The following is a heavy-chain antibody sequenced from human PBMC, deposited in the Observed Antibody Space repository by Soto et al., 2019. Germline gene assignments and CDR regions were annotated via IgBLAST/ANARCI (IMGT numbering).Heavy chain of an antibody. CDR1: GFTFNDHY. Sequence: VQLVESGGGLVQPGGSLRLSCAASGFTFNDHYMDWVRQAPGKGLEWVGRIRKRVNGYTTEYAAPVKGRFTISRDDSTNSMHLQMNSLKTEDTAVYFCTRVSSTSYFDFWAQGTLVTVSS. CDR2: IRKRVNGYTT. V-gene: IGHV3-72*01. CDR3: TRVSSTSYFDF. D-gene: IGHD2-2*01. J-gene: IGHJ4*02.